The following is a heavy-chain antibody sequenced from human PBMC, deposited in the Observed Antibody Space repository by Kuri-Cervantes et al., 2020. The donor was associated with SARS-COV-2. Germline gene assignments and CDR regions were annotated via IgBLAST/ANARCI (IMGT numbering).Heavy chain of an antibody. CDR3: AKGLGYCSSTSCYEFDY. Sequence: GGSLRLSCAASGFTFSSYAMHWVRQAPGKGLEWVAVISYDESNKYYADSVKGRFTISRDNSKNTLYLQMNSLRAEDTAVYYCAKGLGYCSSTSCYEFDYWGQGTLVTVSS. J-gene: IGHJ4*02. CDR2: ISYDESNK. V-gene: IGHV3-30-3*01. D-gene: IGHD2-2*01. CDR1: GFTFSSYA.